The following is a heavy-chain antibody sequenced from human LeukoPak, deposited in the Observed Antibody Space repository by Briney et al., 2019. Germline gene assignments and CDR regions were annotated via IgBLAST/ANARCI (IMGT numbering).Heavy chain of an antibody. CDR2: IGGDGRGT. CDR3: ARRVGGTPDY. D-gene: IGHD1-26*01. V-gene: IGHV3-23*01. CDR1: GFTFSNHA. J-gene: IGHJ4*02. Sequence: PGGTLRLSCTPSGFTFSNHAMTWVRQAPGKGLEWVSAIGGDGRGTDYADSVKGRFTISRDNSKNTLYLEMNSLRADDTARYYCARRVGGTPDYWGPGTLVTVSS.